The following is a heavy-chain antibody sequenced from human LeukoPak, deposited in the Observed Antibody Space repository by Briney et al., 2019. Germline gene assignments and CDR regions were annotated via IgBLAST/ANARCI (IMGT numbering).Heavy chain of an antibody. V-gene: IGHV4-59*08. J-gene: IGHJ5*02. CDR3: ARHDCDSSRCSVNWFDP. Sequence: SETLSLTCSVSGGSISSYYWSWIRQPPGKGLEWIGYIYYSGNTNYNPSLRSRLTISVDTSRNQFSLKLSSVTAADTAVYYCARHDCDSSRCSVNWFDPWGQGTLVTVSS. CDR2: IYYSGNT. D-gene: IGHD2/OR15-2a*01. CDR1: GGSISSYY.